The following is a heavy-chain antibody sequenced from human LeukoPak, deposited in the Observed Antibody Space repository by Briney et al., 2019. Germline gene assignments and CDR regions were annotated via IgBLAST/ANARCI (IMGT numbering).Heavy chain of an antibody. CDR3: AKTAPYSGYDYGPFDY. Sequence: GSLRLSCAASGFTFSYAWMSWVRQAPGKGLEWVSGISGSGVSTYYADSVKGRFTISRDNSKNTLYLQMNSLRAEDTAVYYCAKTAPYSGYDYGPFDYWGQGTLVTVSS. J-gene: IGHJ4*02. V-gene: IGHV3-23*01. CDR1: GFTFSYAW. CDR2: ISGSGVST. D-gene: IGHD5-12*01.